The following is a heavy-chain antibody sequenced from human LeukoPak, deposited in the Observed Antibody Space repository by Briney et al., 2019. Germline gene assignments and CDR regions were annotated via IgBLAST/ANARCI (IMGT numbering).Heavy chain of an antibody. V-gene: IGHV3-23*01. D-gene: IGHD5-24*01. J-gene: IGHJ4*02. CDR3: LKEGDGYNLENY. CDR2: ISVTGSSP. Sequence: GGSLRLSCAASGFTFYAYAMTWVRQAPGKGLEWVSGISVTGSSPYYADSVKGRFTIARDNSKNTLYLQMDSLRVEDTAVYYCLKEGDGYNLENYWGQGALVIVSS. CDR1: GFTFYAYA.